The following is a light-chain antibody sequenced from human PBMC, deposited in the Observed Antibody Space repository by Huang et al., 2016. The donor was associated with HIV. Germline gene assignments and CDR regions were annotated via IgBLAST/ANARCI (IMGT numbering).Light chain of an antibody. CDR3: QQYDKWPPLLT. Sequence: EIVMTQSPATLSVSPGERVILSCRASESVGSSLAWYQQKPGQAPRLRIYGASTRASGVPPRCSGSGSGTEFTLSISGLQSADFAVYYCQQYDKWPPLLTFGGGTKVEIK. CDR2: GAS. CDR1: ESVGSS. J-gene: IGKJ4*01. V-gene: IGKV3-15*01.